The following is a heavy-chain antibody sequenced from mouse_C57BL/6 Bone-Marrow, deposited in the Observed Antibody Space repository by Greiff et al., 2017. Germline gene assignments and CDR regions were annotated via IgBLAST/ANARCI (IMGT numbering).Heavy chain of an antibody. Sequence: QVQLQQPGAELVKPGASVKLSCKASGYTFTSYWMHWVTQRPGQGLEWIGMIHPNSGSTNYNEKFKSKATLTVDKSSSTAYMQLSSLTSEDSAVXYCAPYGSYWYCDVWGTGTTVTVSS. J-gene: IGHJ1*03. CDR3: APYGSYWYCDV. D-gene: IGHD1-1*02. CDR1: GYTFTSYW. CDR2: IHPNSGST. V-gene: IGHV1-64*01.